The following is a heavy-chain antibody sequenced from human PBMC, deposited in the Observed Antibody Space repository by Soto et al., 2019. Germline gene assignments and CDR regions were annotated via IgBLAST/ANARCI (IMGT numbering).Heavy chain of an antibody. V-gene: IGHV6-1*01. D-gene: IGHD2-15*01. Sequence: SPTLSLPCAISGYSVSSTISPFPWIRQSPSRGLEWLGRTYYRSKWYPYYAISVKSRLTINPDPSKNQGALQLNSGIPEDTAVYYCARAHLGSERERREPFDPWGQGTRVTV. J-gene: IGHJ5*02. CDR1: GYSVSSTISP. CDR2: TYYRSKWYP. CDR3: ARAHLGSERERREPFDP.